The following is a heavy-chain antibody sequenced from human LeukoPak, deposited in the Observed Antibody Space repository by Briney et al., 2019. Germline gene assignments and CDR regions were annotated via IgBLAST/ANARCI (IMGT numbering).Heavy chain of an antibody. Sequence: GGSLRLSCAASGFTFSNYAMSWVRQAPGKGLEWVSAFSGSGGGTYYADSVRGRFTISRDNSKNTLYLQMNSLRAEDTAVYYCARAKRGYSYGYYHYFDYWGQGTLVTVSS. J-gene: IGHJ4*02. CDR3: ARAKRGYSYGYYHYFDY. CDR1: GFTFSNYA. D-gene: IGHD5-18*01. CDR2: FSGSGGGT. V-gene: IGHV3-23*01.